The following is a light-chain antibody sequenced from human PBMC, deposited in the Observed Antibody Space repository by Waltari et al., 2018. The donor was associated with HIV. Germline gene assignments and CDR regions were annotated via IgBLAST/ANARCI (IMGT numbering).Light chain of an antibody. V-gene: IGLV2-14*03. CDR3: SSYTSSSIVV. Sequence: QSALTQPASMSGSPGQSITISCPGTSSDVGGYNYVSWYQQHPGKAPKLMIYDVSNRPSGVSNRFSGSKSGNTASLTISGLQAEDEADYYCSSYTSSSIVVFGGGTKLTVL. CDR1: SSDVGGYNY. CDR2: DVS. J-gene: IGLJ2*01.